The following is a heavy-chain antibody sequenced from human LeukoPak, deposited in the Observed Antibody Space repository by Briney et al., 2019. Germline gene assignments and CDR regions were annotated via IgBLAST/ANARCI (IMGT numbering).Heavy chain of an antibody. CDR1: GFTFSSYA. CDR3: ARAHRWELLRIALDI. Sequence: GGSLRLSCAASGFTFSSYAISWVRQAPGQGLEWMGGIIPIFGTANYAQKFQGRVTITADESTSTAYMELSSLRSEDTAVYYCARAHRWELLRIALDIWGQGTMVTVSS. D-gene: IGHD1-26*01. J-gene: IGHJ3*02. CDR2: IIPIFGTA. V-gene: IGHV1-69*01.